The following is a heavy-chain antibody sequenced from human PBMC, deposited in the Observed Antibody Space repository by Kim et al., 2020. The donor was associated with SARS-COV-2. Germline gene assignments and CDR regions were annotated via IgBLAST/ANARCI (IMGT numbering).Heavy chain of an antibody. V-gene: IGHV1-3*01. CDR3: ARDRTPGIAAAGY. J-gene: IGHJ4*02. Sequence: ASVKVSCKASGYTFTSYAMHWVRQAPGQRLEWMGWINAGNGNTKYSQKFHGRVTITRDTSASTAYMELSSLRSEDTAVYYCARDRTPGIAAAGYWGQGTLVTVSS. CDR2: INAGNGNT. D-gene: IGHD6-13*01. CDR1: GYTFTSYA.